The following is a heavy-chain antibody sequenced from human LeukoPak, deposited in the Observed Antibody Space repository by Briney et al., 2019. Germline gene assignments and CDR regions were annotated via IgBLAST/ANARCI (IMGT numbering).Heavy chain of an antibody. CDR3: AREGGWYSSFDY. J-gene: IGHJ4*02. D-gene: IGHD6-19*01. Sequence: GGSLRLSCAASGFTVSSYGMHWVRQAPGKGLEWGSSISSSSSYIYYADSVKGRFTISRDNAKNSLYLQMNSLRAEDTAVYYCAREGGWYSSFDYWGQGTLVTVSS. CDR1: GFTVSSYG. V-gene: IGHV3-21*01. CDR2: ISSSSSYI.